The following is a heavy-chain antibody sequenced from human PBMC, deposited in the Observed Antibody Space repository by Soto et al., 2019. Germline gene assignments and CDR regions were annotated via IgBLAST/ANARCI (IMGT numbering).Heavy chain of an antibody. V-gene: IGHV4-30-2*01. CDR2: IYHSRST. D-gene: IGHD1-1*01. CDR1: GGSISSGGYS. J-gene: IGHJ4*02. CDR3: VRTIQPGTTTYFDY. Sequence: SETLSLTYAVSGGSISSGGYSWSWIRQPPGKGLECIGYIYHSRSTYHNPSLKSRVTISVDRSKNSVYLQMSSLKTEDTALYYCVRTIQPGTTTYFDYWGQGTLVTVSS.